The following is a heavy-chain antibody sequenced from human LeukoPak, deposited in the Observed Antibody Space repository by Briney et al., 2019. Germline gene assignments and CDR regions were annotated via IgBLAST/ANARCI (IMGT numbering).Heavy chain of an antibody. Sequence: PGGSLRLSCAASGFTFSNAWMNWVRQAPGKGQEWVGRIKSKTDGGTTDYAAPVKGRFTISRDDSKNTLYLQMNSLKTEDTAVYYCTTSQITFGGVIVIDLDYWGQGTLVTVSS. CDR1: GFTFSNAW. CDR3: TTSQITFGGVIVIDLDY. D-gene: IGHD3-16*02. CDR2: IKSKTDGGTT. J-gene: IGHJ4*02. V-gene: IGHV3-15*07.